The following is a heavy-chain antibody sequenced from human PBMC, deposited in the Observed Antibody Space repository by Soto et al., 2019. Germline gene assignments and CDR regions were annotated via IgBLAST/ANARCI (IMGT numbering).Heavy chain of an antibody. D-gene: IGHD1-26*01. V-gene: IGHV4-34*01. CDR2: INHSGST. CDR1: GGSFSGYY. Sequence: QVQLQQWGAGLLKPSETLSLTCAVYGGSFSGYYWSWIRQPPGKGLEWIGEINHSGSTNYNPSLKRRVTISVDTSKNQFSLKLSSVTAADTAVYYCASVNRSYHFDYWGQGTLVTVSS. J-gene: IGHJ4*02. CDR3: ASVNRSYHFDY.